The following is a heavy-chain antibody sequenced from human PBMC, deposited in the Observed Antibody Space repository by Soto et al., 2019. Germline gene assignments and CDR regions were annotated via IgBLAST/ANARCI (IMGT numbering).Heavy chain of an antibody. D-gene: IGHD1-26*01. J-gene: IGHJ4*02. CDR3: TRSGGSYSFGY. V-gene: IGHV3-73*02. CDR1: GFTLSGSA. CDR2: IRSKTHNYAT. Sequence: EVQLVESGGGLVQPGESLNLSCAVSGFTLSGSAVHWFRQASGKGLEWVGRIRSKTHNYATDYIASVKGRFTMSRDDSNNTAYLQMNGLKTDDTAVYYCTRSGGSYSFGYWGQGTLVTVSS.